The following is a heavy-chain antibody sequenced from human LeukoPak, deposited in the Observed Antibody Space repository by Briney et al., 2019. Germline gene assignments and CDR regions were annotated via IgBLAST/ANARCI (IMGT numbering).Heavy chain of an antibody. CDR2: INADNGDT. J-gene: IGHJ3*02. Sequence: ASVKVSCKASGCPFTSYAMYWVRQAPGQRLEWMGWINADNGDTRYSQKLQGRVTMTGDTSASTTYMELSSLRSEDTAVYYCASDAFDIWGQGTMVTVSS. CDR3: ASDAFDI. CDR1: GCPFTSYA. V-gene: IGHV1-3*01.